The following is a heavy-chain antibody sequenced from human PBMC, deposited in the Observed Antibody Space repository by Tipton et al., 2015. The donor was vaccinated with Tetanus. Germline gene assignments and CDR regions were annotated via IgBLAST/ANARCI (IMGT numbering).Heavy chain of an antibody. J-gene: IGHJ5*02. CDR1: GVSFRDHY. D-gene: IGHD3-22*01. CDR2: IDHRGST. CDR3: AGSLVRWFVP. V-gene: IGHV4-34*01. Sequence: TLSLTCAVSGVSFRDHYWSWIRQPPGKGLEWIGEIDHRGSTRYNPSLRSRVTFSVDTSKNQFLMKMTSVTAADTAVYYCAGSLVRWFVPWGQGTLVTVSS.